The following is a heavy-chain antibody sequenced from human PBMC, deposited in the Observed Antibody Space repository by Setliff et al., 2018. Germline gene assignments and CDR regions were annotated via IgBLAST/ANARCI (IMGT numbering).Heavy chain of an antibody. D-gene: IGHD3-10*01. CDR2: LYYSGST. CDR3: ARHLLVQGTYHFDY. J-gene: IGHJ4*02. Sequence: SETLSLTCSVSGGSISSGSYYWGWIRQSPGKGLEWIGSLYYSGSTYYNPSLKGRVTLSVDTTKNQFSLKLTSMTAADTAVYFCARHLLVQGTYHFDYWGQGSPVTVSS. V-gene: IGHV4-39*01. CDR1: GGSISSGSYY.